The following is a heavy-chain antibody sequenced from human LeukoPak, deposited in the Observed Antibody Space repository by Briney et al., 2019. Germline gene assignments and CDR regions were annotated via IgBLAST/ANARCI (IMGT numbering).Heavy chain of an antibody. D-gene: IGHD1-1*01. CDR2: ISAYNGNT. V-gene: IGHV1-18*01. CDR3: AREYNNFDYYYGMDV. Sequence: ASVKVSCKASGYTFTSYGISWVRQAPGQGLEWMGWISAYNGNTNYAQKLQGRVTMTTDTSTSTAYMELRSLRSDDTAVYCCAREYNNFDYYYGMDVWGQGTTVTVSS. CDR1: GYTFTSYG. J-gene: IGHJ6*02.